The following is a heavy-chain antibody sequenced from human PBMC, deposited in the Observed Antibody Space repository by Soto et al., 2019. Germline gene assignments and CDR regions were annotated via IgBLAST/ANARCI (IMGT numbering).Heavy chain of an antibody. J-gene: IGHJ4*02. CDR3: ARGDYGDFFLGY. V-gene: IGHV4-59*01. D-gene: IGHD4-17*01. Sequence: SETLSLTCTVSGGSISTYYWTWIRQPPGKGLEWIGYIYYTGSTNYNPSLKSRVTISVDTSKNQFSLKLSSVTAADTAVYYCARGDYGDFFLGYWGQGNLVTV. CDR1: GGSISTYY. CDR2: IYYTGST.